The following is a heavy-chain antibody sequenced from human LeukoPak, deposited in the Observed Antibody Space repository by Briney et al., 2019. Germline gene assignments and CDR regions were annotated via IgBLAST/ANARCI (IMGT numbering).Heavy chain of an antibody. D-gene: IGHD3-16*01. CDR3: ARVRRSRLAELDY. V-gene: IGHV1-69*06. J-gene: IGHJ4*02. CDR1: GGTFSSYA. Sequence: ASVKVSCKASGGTFSSYAISWVRQAPGQGLEWMGGIIPIFGTANYAQKFQGRVTITADKSTSTAYMELSSLRSEDTAVYYCARVRRSRLAELDYWGQGTLVTVSS. CDR2: IIPIFGTA.